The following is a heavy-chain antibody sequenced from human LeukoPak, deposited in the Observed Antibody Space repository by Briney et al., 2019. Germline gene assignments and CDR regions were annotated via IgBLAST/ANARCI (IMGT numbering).Heavy chain of an antibody. D-gene: IGHD6-19*01. Sequence: PSETLSLTCTVSGGSISSGDYYWSWIRQPPGKGLEWIGYIYYSGSTYYNPSLKSRVTISVDTSKNQFSLKLSSVTAADTAVYYCARAAAIAVAGIDYWGQGTLVTVSS. CDR2: IYYSGST. V-gene: IGHV4-30-4*01. CDR3: ARAAAIAVAGIDY. CDR1: GGSISSGDYY. J-gene: IGHJ4*02.